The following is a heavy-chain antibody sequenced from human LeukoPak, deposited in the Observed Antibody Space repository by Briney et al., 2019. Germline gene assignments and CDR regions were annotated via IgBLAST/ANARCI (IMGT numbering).Heavy chain of an antibody. Sequence: SETLSLTCAVYGGSFSGYYWSWIRQPPGKGLEWIGEINHSGSTNYNPSLKSRVIISVDTSKNQFSLKLSSVTAADTTVYYCARVGYCTNGVCSQRIFDYWGQGTLVTVSS. CDR2: INHSGST. CDR1: GGSFSGYY. V-gene: IGHV4-34*01. J-gene: IGHJ4*02. CDR3: ARVGYCTNGVCSQRIFDY. D-gene: IGHD2-8*01.